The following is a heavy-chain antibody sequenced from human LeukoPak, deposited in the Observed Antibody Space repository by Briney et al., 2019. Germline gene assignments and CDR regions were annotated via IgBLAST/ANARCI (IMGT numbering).Heavy chain of an antibody. J-gene: IGHJ3*02. CDR3: ARHGGSVDDAFDI. CDR2: IYYSRST. CDR1: GGSIGRYY. V-gene: IGHV4-59*01. D-gene: IGHD4-23*01. Sequence: PTETLSLTCTVSGGSIGRYYWSWIRHPPGKGLEGMGDIYYSRSTNYIPSLKRRVTISVDTSKNQFSLKLSSVTAADTAVYYCARHGGSVDDAFDIWGQGTMVTVSS.